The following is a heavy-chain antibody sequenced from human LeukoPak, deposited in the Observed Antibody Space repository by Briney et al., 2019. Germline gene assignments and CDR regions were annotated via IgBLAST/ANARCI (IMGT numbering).Heavy chain of an antibody. CDR2: IRSKAYGGTT. Sequence: GGSLRLSCIASGSTFGDYPMSWVRQAPGKGLEWVGFIRSKAYGGTTEYAASGKGRFAISRDESKSIAYLQVNSLKTEDTAVYYCTTDPITFGGVIVSFHYWGQGTLVTVSS. CDR1: GSTFGDYP. CDR3: TTDPITFGGVIVSFHY. D-gene: IGHD3-16*02. J-gene: IGHJ4*02. V-gene: IGHV3-49*04.